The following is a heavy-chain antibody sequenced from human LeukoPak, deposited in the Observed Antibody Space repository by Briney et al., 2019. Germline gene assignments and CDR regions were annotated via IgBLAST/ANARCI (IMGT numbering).Heavy chain of an antibody. CDR1: GGSISSSSYY. D-gene: IGHD6-13*01. J-gene: IGHJ3*02. Sequence: SETLSLTCTVSGGSISSSSYYWGWIRQPPGKGLECIVSIYYSGSTYYNPSLKSRVTISVDTSKHQFSLKLSSVTAADTAVYYCARDPAKYSSSWYASDAFDIWGQGTMVTVSS. V-gene: IGHV4-39*07. CDR3: ARDPAKYSSSWYASDAFDI. CDR2: IYYSGST.